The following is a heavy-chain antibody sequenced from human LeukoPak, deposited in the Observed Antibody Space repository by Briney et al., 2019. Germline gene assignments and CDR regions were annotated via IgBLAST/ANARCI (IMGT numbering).Heavy chain of an antibody. CDR2: ISWSSGSI. V-gene: IGHV3-9*01. J-gene: IGHJ4*02. Sequence: GGSLRLSCAASGFTFDDYAMHWVQQAPGKGLEWVSGISWSSGSIGYADSVKGRFTISRDNAKNSLYLQMNSLRAEDTALYYCAKGDYYGSGSSPAQFDYWGQGTLVTVSS. CDR3: AKGDYYGSGSSPAQFDY. CDR1: GFTFDDYA. D-gene: IGHD3-10*01.